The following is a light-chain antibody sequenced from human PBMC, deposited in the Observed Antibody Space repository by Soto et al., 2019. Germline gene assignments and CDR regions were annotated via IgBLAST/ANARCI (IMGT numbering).Light chain of an antibody. V-gene: IGKV1-39*01. J-gene: IGKJ1*01. CDR2: AAS. CDR3: QQRDNWPQT. CDR1: ESISSH. Sequence: DIQMTQSPSSLSASVGDRVTITCRASESISSHLNWYQQKSGRAPQLLIHAASTLQTGVPSRFSGSGSGTDFTLTISSLQPEDSAFYYCQQRDNWPQTFGQGTKVDI.